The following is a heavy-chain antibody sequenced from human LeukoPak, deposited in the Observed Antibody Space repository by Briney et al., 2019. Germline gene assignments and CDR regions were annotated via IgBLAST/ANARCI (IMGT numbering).Heavy chain of an antibody. Sequence: ASVKVSCKASVYTFTSYGISGVRQPRGQGLEWMGWISAYNGNTNYAQKLQGRVTMTTDTSTSTAYMELRSLRSDDTAVYYCARDRRGYSGYVRPWVLYYYFDYWGQGTLVTVSS. D-gene: IGHD5-12*01. CDR3: ARDRRGYSGYVRPWVLYYYFDY. J-gene: IGHJ4*02. CDR1: VYTFTSYG. V-gene: IGHV1-18*01. CDR2: ISAYNGNT.